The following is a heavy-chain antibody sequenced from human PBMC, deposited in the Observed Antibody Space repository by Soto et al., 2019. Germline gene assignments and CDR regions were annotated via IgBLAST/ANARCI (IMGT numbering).Heavy chain of an antibody. J-gene: IGHJ6*02. D-gene: IGHD3-10*01. CDR1: GASISTYY. CDR2: INHSGST. Sequence: PSETLSLTCTVSGASISTYYWSWVRQPPGKGLEWIGEINHSGSTNYNPSLKSRVTISVDTSKNQFSLKLSSVTAADTAVYYCARVFGFGGMDVWGQGTTVTVSS. V-gene: IGHV4-34*01. CDR3: ARVFGFGGMDV.